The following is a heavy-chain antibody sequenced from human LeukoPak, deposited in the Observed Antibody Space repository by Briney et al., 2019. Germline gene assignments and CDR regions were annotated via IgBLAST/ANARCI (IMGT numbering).Heavy chain of an antibody. V-gene: IGHV4-61*02. CDR2: IYTSGST. Sequence: SETLSLTCTVSGGSISSGSYYWSWIRQPAGKGLEWIGRIYTSGSTNYNPSLRSRVTISVDTSKNQFSLKLSSVTAADTAVYYCARTSSGVSGGMDVWGQGTTVTVSS. CDR3: ARTSSGVSGGMDV. CDR1: GGSISSGSYY. D-gene: IGHD3-22*01. J-gene: IGHJ6*02.